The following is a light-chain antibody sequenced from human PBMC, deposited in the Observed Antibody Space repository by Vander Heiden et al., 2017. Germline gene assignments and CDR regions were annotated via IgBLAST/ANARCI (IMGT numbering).Light chain of an antibody. CDR1: QSISSY. CDR2: AAS. Sequence: DIQMTQSPSSLSASVGDRVTITCRASQSISSYLNWYQQKPGKAPKLLIYAASSLQSGVPSRSSGTGPGTDFTLTISSLQPEDFATYYCQQSYCTPPVTFGQGTKLEIK. V-gene: IGKV1-39*01. CDR3: QQSYCTPPVT. J-gene: IGKJ2*01.